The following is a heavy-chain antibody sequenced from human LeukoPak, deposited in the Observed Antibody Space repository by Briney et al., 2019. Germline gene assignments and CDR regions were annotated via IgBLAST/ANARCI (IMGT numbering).Heavy chain of an antibody. V-gene: IGHV4-34*01. J-gene: IGHJ4*02. D-gene: IGHD3-22*01. CDR3: ARSPLRYYYDSSGYYPRYFDY. CDR2: INHSGST. Sequence: SETLSLTCAVYGGSFSGYYWSWIRQPPGKGLEWIGEINHSGSTNYNPSLKSRVTISVDTSKNQFSLKLSSVTAADTAVYYCARSPLRYYYDSSGYYPRYFDYWGQGTLVTVSS. CDR1: GGSFSGYY.